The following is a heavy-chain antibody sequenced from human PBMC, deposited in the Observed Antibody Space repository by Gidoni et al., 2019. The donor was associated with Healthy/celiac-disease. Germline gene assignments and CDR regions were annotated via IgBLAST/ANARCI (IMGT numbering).Heavy chain of an antibody. CDR2: INPNSGGT. J-gene: IGHJ4*02. V-gene: IGHV1-2*02. CDR3: ARVTVTRDYFDY. Sequence: GESGAEVKKPGASVKVSCKASGYTFTGYYMHWVRQAPGQGLEWMGWINPNSGGTNYAQKFQGRVTMTRDTSISTAYMELSRLRSADTAVYYCARVTVTRDYFDYWGQGTLVTVSS. CDR1: GYTFTGYY. D-gene: IGHD4-17*01.